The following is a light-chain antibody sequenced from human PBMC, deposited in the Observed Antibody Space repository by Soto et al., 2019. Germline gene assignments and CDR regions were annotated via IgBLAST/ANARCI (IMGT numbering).Light chain of an antibody. CDR1: QSVSSY. Sequence: IMLTQSPGTLSFSPGARATLSCRASQSVSSYLAWYQQKPGQAPRLLIYDASSRATGIPARFSGSGYGTDFTLTISSLEPEDFAVYYCQQRSNWSITFGQGTRLEIK. CDR2: DAS. CDR3: QQRSNWSIT. J-gene: IGKJ5*01. V-gene: IGKV3-11*01.